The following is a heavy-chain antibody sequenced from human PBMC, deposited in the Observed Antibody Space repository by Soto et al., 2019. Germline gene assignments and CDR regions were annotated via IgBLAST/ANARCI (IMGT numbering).Heavy chain of an antibody. CDR1: GGSISSSSYY. J-gene: IGHJ3*02. D-gene: IGHD6-19*01. V-gene: IGHV4-39*01. CDR3: ARRIAVAGTGAFDI. Sequence: QLQLQESGPGLVKPSETLSLTCTVSGGSISSSSYYWGWIRQPPGKGLEWIGSIYYSGRTYYNPFHKSRVTISVDTSKNQSSLKLSSVTAADTAVYYCARRIAVAGTGAFDIWGQGTMVTVSS. CDR2: IYYSGRT.